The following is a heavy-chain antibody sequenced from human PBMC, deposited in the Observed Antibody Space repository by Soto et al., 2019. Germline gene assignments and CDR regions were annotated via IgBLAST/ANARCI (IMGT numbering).Heavy chain of an antibody. D-gene: IGHD5-12*01. CDR2: IYYSGST. V-gene: IGHV4-31*03. CDR3: VSGRGYSGYAADY. Sequence: QVQLQESGPGLVKPSQTLSLTCTVSGGSISSGGYYWSWIRQHPGKGLEWIGYIYYSGSTYYNPSLKSRVSISVDTSKNQFALKVSSVTAGDTAVYYCVSGRGYSGYAADYWGQGTLVTVSS. CDR1: GGSISSGGYY. J-gene: IGHJ4*02.